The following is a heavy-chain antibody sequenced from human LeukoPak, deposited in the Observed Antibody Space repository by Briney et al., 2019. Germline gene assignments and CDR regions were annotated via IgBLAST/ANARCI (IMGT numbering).Heavy chain of an antibody. CDR1: GGAFSSYA. J-gene: IGHJ4*02. V-gene: IGHV1-69*04. CDR2: IIPILGIA. CDR3: ARDVRIGGTYYFDY. D-gene: IGHD3-10*01. Sequence: SVKVSCKASGGAFSSYAISWVRQAPGQGLEWMGRIIPILGIANYAQKFQGRVTITADKSTSTAYMELSSLRSEDTAVYYCARDVRIGGTYYFDYWGQGTLVTVSS.